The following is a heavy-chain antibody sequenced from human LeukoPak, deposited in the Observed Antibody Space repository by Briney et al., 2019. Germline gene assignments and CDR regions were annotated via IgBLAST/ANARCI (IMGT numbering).Heavy chain of an antibody. CDR1: GGSINSSNYY. J-gene: IGHJ3*02. Sequence: PSETLSLTCTVSGGSINSSNYYWGWVRQPPGKGLEWIGSIYYSGSTYYNPSLKGRVTTSVDTSKNQFSLKLSSVTAADTAVFYCARGVMVTRAFDIWGQGTMVTVSS. V-gene: IGHV4-39*07. CDR3: ARGVMVTRAFDI. CDR2: IYYSGST. D-gene: IGHD3-16*01.